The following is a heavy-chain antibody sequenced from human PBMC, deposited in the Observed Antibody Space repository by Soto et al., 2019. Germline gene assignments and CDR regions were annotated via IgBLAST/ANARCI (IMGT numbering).Heavy chain of an antibody. V-gene: IGHV1-46*01. J-gene: IGHJ6*04. CDR3: ARGGSVVLVPEGKHVVQYGMHL. CDR2: YNPSCGSS. Sequence: QVPLVPSGAEVKQPGASVKISCTSSGYMFTNYFFHWVRLAPGQGLQWIGIYNPSCGSSGTAQKFQGKVPTNTDTSTNTAYIDVSSLGLEVAGVYFCARGGSVVLVPEGKHVVQYGMHLWGEGTRGIVSA. D-gene: IGHD2-2*01. CDR1: GYMFTNYF.